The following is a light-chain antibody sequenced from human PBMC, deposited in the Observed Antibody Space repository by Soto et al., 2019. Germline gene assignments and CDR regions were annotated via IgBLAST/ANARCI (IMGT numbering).Light chain of an antibody. CDR1: QSISNW. Sequence: DIQMTQSPSTLSASVGDRVAITCRASQSISNWLAWYQQKPGKAPKLLIYKASDLEDGVPSRFSGSGSGTEFTLTISSLQPDDFATYYCQQYNSYWTFGQGTKVEIK. CDR3: QQYNSYWT. CDR2: KAS. V-gene: IGKV1-5*03. J-gene: IGKJ1*01.